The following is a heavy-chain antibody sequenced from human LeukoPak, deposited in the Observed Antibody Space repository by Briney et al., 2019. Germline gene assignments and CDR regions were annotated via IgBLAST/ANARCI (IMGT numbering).Heavy chain of an antibody. CDR2: TNYRSKWYN. J-gene: IGHJ1*01. CDR1: GDSVSSNSGA. D-gene: IGHD3-10*01. V-gene: IGHV6-1*01. Sequence: SQTLSLTCAIYGDSVSSNSGAWNWIRQSPSRGLEWLGRTNYRSKWYNDYAVSVKSRITINPDTSKNQFSLQLNSVTPEDTAVYFCVRGFGYFQHWGQGTLVTVSS. CDR3: VRGFGYFQH.